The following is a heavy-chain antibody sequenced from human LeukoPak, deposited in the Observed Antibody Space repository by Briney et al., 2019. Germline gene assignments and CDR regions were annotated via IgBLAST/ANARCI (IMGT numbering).Heavy chain of an antibody. V-gene: IGHV3-23*01. Sequence: PGGSLRLSCAASGFTFSSNYMSWVRQAPGKGLEWVSAISGSGGSTYYADSVKGRFTISRDNSKNTLYLQMNSLRAEDTAVYYCAKDKTGYSSGWSAFDIWGQGTMVTVSS. CDR3: AKDKTGYSSGWSAFDI. J-gene: IGHJ3*02. CDR1: GFTFSSNY. D-gene: IGHD6-19*01. CDR2: ISGSGGST.